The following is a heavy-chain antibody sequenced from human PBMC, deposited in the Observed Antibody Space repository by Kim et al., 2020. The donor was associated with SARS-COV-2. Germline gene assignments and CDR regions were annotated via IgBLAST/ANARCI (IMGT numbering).Heavy chain of an antibody. V-gene: IGHV5-51*01. J-gene: IGHJ4*02. CDR3: ARQVEEAAGDFDY. D-gene: IGHD6-13*01. Sequence: YSPSFQGQVTISAAKSISTAYLQWSSLKASDTAMYYCARQVEEAAGDFDYWGQGTLVTVSS.